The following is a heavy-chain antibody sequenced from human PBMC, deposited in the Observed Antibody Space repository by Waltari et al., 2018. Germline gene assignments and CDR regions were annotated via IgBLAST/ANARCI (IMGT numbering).Heavy chain of an antibody. D-gene: IGHD6-13*01. CDR2: ISGPALTT. J-gene: IGHJ4*02. CDR3: AKAGGIAAAEFQFDF. V-gene: IGHV3-23*01. CDR1: GFTFISYA. Sequence: EVQLLESGGGLVQPGGSLRLSCAASGFTFISYARTWVRQAPGKGLEWVSSISGPALTTFYADSVKGRFSVSRDNSKNTLYLQINGLRADDTAVYYCAKAGGIAAAEFQFDFWGRGTLVTVSS.